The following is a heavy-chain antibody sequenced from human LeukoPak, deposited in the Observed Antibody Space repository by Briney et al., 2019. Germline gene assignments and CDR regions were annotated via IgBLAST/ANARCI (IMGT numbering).Heavy chain of an antibody. CDR3: ARWLVGALKPGAFDL. CDR2: ISSNSYYI. J-gene: IGHJ3*01. CDR1: GFSFGAHI. Sequence: GGSLRLSCAASGFSFGAHIMNWVRQAPGKGLEWVSSISSNSYYIYYADSVRGRFTISRDNAKNSLFLQMNSLRAEDTAVYYCARWLVGALKPGAFDLWGQGTRVTVSS. D-gene: IGHD1-26*01. V-gene: IGHV3-21*01.